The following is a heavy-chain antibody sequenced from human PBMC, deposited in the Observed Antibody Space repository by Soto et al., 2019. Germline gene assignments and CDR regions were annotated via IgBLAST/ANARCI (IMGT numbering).Heavy chain of an antibody. Sequence: LRLSCAASGFTFSSYAMSWVRQAPGKGLEWVSAISGSGGSTYYADSVKGRFTISRDNSKNTLYLQMNSLRAEDTAVYYCAKVDDFWSGHSPYYFDYWGQGTLVTVSS. J-gene: IGHJ4*02. CDR3: AKVDDFWSGHSPYYFDY. D-gene: IGHD3-3*01. CDR2: ISGSGGST. V-gene: IGHV3-23*01. CDR1: GFTFSSYA.